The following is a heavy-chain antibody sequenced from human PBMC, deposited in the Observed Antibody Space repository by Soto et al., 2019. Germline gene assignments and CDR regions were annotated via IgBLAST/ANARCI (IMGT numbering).Heavy chain of an antibody. CDR1: GGSISSGGYY. V-gene: IGHV4-31*03. J-gene: IGHJ4*02. D-gene: IGHD6-13*01. CDR3: TRGGLAVAATPDY. CDR2: IYYSGST. Sequence: QVQLQESGPGLVKPSQTLSLTCTVSGGSISSGGYYWSWIRQHPGKGLEWIGYIYYSGSTYYNPSLKSRVTLSLHKSKNQFSLKLSSVTAADKAVHYCTRGGLAVAATPDYWGQGTLATVSS.